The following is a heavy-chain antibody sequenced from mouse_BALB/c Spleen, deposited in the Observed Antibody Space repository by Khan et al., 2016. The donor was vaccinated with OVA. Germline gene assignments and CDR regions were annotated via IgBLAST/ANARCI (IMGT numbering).Heavy chain of an antibody. J-gene: IGHJ4*01. V-gene: IGHV1-4*01. CDR1: GYTFTSYT. CDR2: IIPSTVYT. CDR3: ARDFHYYGSRGAMDN. D-gene: IGHD1-1*01. Sequence: QVQLQQSGAELARPGASVKMSCKAFGYTFTSYTMHWVKQRPGQGLEWIGYIIPSTVYTNYNQKFKDKATLTADKSSSTAYMQLSSLTSEDSAVYYCARDFHYYGSRGAMDNWGQGTSVTVSS.